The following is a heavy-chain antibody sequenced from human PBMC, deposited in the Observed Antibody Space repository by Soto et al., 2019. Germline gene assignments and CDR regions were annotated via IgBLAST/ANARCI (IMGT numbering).Heavy chain of an antibody. CDR2: ISSIGKTI. J-gene: IGHJ4*02. CDR3: ASKLALSKDY. Sequence: QVQLVESGGGLGKPGGSLRLSCAASGFSFSDYYMSWIRQAPGKGLEWVSYISSIGKTIYYADSVKGRFTVSRDNAKSLVLLQMNSLRAEDTAVYYCASKLALSKDYWGQGTLVTVSS. D-gene: IGHD3-16*01. V-gene: IGHV3-11*01. CDR1: GFSFSDYY.